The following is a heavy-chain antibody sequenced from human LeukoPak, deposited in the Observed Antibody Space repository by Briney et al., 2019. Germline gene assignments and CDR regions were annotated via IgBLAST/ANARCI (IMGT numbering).Heavy chain of an antibody. CDR3: ARRYYYGRRAFDI. D-gene: IGHD3-10*01. Sequence: PSETLSLTCAVYGGSFSGYYWNWIRQPPGKGLEWIGEINHSGSTNYNPSLKSRVTISVDTSKNQFSLKLSSVTAADTAEYYCARRYYYGRRAFDIWGQETMVTVSS. V-gene: IGHV4-34*01. J-gene: IGHJ3*02. CDR1: GGSFSGYY. CDR2: INHSGST.